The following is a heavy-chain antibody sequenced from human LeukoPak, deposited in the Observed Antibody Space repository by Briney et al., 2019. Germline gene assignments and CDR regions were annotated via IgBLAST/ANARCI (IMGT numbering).Heavy chain of an antibody. V-gene: IGHV4-38-2*01. CDR2: IYHSGST. D-gene: IGHD3-10*01. Sequence: SETLSLTCAVSGYSISSGYYWGWSRPPPGKGLEWIGSIYHSGSTYYNPSLKSRVTISVDTSKNQFSLKLSSETAADTAVYYCARAMVRGIWFDPWGQGTLVTVSS. J-gene: IGHJ5*02. CDR3: ARAMVRGIWFDP. CDR1: GYSISSGYY.